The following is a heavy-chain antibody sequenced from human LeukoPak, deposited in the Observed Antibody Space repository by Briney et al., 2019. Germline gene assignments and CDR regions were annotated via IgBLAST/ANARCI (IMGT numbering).Heavy chain of an antibody. CDR1: GFTFSSYW. J-gene: IGHJ4*02. Sequence: PGGSLRLSCAASGFTFSSYWMSWVRQAPGKGLEWVANIKQDGSEKYYVDSVKGRFTISRDNAKNSLYLQMNSLRAEDTAVYYCAREGPYYYGSGSYLYYFDYWGQGTLVTVSS. CDR3: AREGPYYYGSGSYLYYFDY. V-gene: IGHV3-7*01. CDR2: IKQDGSEK. D-gene: IGHD3-10*01.